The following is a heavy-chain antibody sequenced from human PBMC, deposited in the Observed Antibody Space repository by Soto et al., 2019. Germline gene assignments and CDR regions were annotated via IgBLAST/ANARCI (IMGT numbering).Heavy chain of an antibody. Sequence: ASVKVSCKASGYTFTSYGMHWVRQAPGQRLEWMGWINAGNGNTKYSQKFQGRVTITRDTSASTAYMELSSLRSEDTAVYYCARGQLVDAFDIWGQGTMVTVSS. CDR1: GYTFTSYG. J-gene: IGHJ3*02. CDR3: ARGQLVDAFDI. CDR2: INAGNGNT. D-gene: IGHD6-13*01. V-gene: IGHV1-3*01.